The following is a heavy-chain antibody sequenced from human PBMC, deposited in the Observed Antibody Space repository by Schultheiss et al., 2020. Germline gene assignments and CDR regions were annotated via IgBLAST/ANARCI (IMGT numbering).Heavy chain of an antibody. J-gene: IGHJ4*02. CDR3: ARDGESGQLVPFYFDY. Sequence: ASVKVSCKASGYTFTNNGINWVRQAPGQVLEWMGWISTYNGNTKYAQKFQGRVTMTTRTSTNTAYMELTSLRSDDTAVYSCARDGESGQLVPFYFDYWGQGTLVTVSS. V-gene: IGHV1-18*04. D-gene: IGHD6-6*01. CDR1: GYTFTNNG. CDR2: ISTYNGNT.